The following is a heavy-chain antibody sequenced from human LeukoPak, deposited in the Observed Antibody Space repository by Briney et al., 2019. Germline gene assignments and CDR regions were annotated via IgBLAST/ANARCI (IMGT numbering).Heavy chain of an antibody. Sequence: PSQTLSLTCTVSGGSISSGAYYWSWIRQHPGKGLEWIGYIYYSGSTYYNPSLKSRVTISVDPSKNQFSLKLSSVTAGDTAVYYCARAGGFFSPLGYWGQGTLVTVSS. J-gene: IGHJ4*02. CDR2: IYYSGST. CDR3: ARAGGFFSPLGY. CDR1: GGSISSGAYY. V-gene: IGHV4-31*03. D-gene: IGHD3-10*01.